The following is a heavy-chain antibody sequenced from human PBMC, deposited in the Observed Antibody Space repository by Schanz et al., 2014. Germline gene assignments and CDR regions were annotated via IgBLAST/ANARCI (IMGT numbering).Heavy chain of an antibody. D-gene: IGHD6-13*01. V-gene: IGHV1-2*06. CDR1: GYTFTGHY. Sequence: QVQLVQSGAEVKKPGASVQVSCKASGYTFTGHYMHWVRQAPGQGLEWMGRINPNSGGTNYAQKFQGRLTMAWDTSPSTAYMELRRLRSDDTAIYYCARDGHSSNWRSYFFYGLDVWGQGTTVTVSS. J-gene: IGHJ6*02. CDR3: ARDGHSSNWRSYFFYGLDV. CDR2: INPNSGGT.